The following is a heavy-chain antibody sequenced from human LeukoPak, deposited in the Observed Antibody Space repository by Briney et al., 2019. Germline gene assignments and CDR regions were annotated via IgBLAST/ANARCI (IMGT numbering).Heavy chain of an antibody. J-gene: IGHJ4*02. CDR2: IYYSGST. CDR1: GGSISSYY. D-gene: IGHD3-16*02. CDR3: ARSNYVWGSYRL. V-gene: IGHV4-59*01. Sequence: SETLSLTCTVSGGSISSYYWSWIRQPPGKGLEWIGYIYYSGSTNYNPSLKSRVTISVDTSKNQFSLKLSSVTAADTAVYYCARSNYVWGSYRLWGQGTLVTVSS.